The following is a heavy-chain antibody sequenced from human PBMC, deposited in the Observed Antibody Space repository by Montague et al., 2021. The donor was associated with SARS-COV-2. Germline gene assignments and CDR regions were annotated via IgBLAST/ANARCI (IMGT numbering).Heavy chain of an antibody. D-gene: IGHD3-9*01. Sequence: CAISGDSVASNNAAWKWNRQSPARDLEWLGRTYYRSKWYNDYAVSVKSRITINPDTSKNQFSLQLNSVTPEDTTVYYCARDLKPPGDILTGYLPYYYYMDVWGKGTTVTVAS. V-gene: IGHV6-1*01. CDR1: GDSVASNNAA. J-gene: IGHJ6*03. CDR3: ARDLKPPGDILTGYLPYYYYMDV. CDR2: TYYRSKWYN.